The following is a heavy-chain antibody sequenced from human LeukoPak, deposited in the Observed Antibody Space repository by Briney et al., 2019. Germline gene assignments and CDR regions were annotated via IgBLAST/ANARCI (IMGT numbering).Heavy chain of an antibody. Sequence: ASVKVSCKASGYTFTSYGISWVRQAPGQGLEWMGWINPNSGGTNYAQKFQGRVTMTRDTSISTAYMELSRLRSDDTAVYYCALGVDSSPGAFDIWGQGTMVTVSS. V-gene: IGHV1-2*02. CDR2: INPNSGGT. CDR1: GYTFTSYG. CDR3: ALGVDSSPGAFDI. J-gene: IGHJ3*02. D-gene: IGHD6-13*01.